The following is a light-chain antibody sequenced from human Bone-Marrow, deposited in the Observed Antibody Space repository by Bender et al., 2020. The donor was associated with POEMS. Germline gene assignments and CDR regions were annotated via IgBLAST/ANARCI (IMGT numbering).Light chain of an antibody. CDR1: GSNIGGYP. CDR3: GTWDSSLSFVV. Sequence: QSVLTQPPSVSGTPGQRVTISCSGSGSNIGGYPVNWYQHLPGTAPKLLIYENNMRPSGIPDRFSGSKSGTSATLGITGLQTGDEADYYCGTWDSSLSFVVFGGGTKLTVL. V-gene: IGLV1-51*02. CDR2: ENN. J-gene: IGLJ2*01.